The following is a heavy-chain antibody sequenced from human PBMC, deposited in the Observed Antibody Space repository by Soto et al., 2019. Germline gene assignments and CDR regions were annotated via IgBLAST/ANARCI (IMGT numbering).Heavy chain of an antibody. CDR2: ISGSGGST. V-gene: IGHV3-23*01. Sequence: GGSLRLSCGASGFTFSSYAMSWVRQAPGKGLEWVSAISGSGGSTYYADSVKGRFTISRDNSKNTLYLQMNSLRAEDTAVYYCAKNYDFWSGYPPNAFGIWGQGTMVTVSS. J-gene: IGHJ3*02. CDR3: AKNYDFWSGYPPNAFGI. CDR1: GFTFSSYA. D-gene: IGHD3-3*01.